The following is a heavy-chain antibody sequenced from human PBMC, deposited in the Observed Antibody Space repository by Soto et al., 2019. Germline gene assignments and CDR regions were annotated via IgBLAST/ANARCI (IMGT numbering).Heavy chain of an antibody. CDR2: INHSGST. CDR1: GGSFSGYY. V-gene: IGHV4-34*01. D-gene: IGHD6-6*01. CDR3: ASILAARSSGSDY. Sequence: KPSETLSLTCAVYGGSFSGYYWSWIRQPPGKGLEWIGEINHSGSTNYNPSLKSRVTISVDTSKNQFSLKLSSVTAADTAVYYCASILAARSSGSDYWGQGTLVTVSS. J-gene: IGHJ4*02.